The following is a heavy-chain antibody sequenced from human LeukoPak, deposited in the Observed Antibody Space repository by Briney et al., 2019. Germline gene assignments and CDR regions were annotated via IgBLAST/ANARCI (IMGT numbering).Heavy chain of an antibody. CDR1: GGSISSSSYY. Sequence: PSETLSLTCTVSGGSISSSSYYWGWIRPPPGKGLEWIGSIFYSGSTYYNPSLKSRVTISIDTSKKQFTLKVNSVTAADTALYYCARHRGYYDILGMNKGFQHWGQGTLVTVSS. CDR2: IFYSGST. V-gene: IGHV4-39*01. D-gene: IGHD3-9*01. CDR3: ARHRGYYDILGMNKGFQH. J-gene: IGHJ1*01.